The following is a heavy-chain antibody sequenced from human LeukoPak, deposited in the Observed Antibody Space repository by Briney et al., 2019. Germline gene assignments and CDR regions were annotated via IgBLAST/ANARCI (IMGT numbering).Heavy chain of an antibody. J-gene: IGHJ5*02. V-gene: IGHV4-34*01. CDR2: INHSGST. CDR3: ARHYGP. Sequence: XXXPPGKGLEWIGQINHSGSTNYNPSLKSRVTISVDTSKNQFSLKLSSVTAADTAVYYCARHYGPWGQGTLVTVSS. D-gene: IGHD3-16*01.